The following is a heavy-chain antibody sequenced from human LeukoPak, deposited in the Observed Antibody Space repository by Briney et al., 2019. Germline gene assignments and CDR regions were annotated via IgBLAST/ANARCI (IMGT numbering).Heavy chain of an antibody. CDR3: AKDRGLFDF. J-gene: IGHJ4*02. D-gene: IGHD3-10*01. V-gene: IGHV3-30*18. CDR2: ISYDGNNK. Sequence: PGRSLRLSCAASTFAFSNYGMHWVRQAPGKGLEWVTVISYDGNNKNYADSVKGRFTISRDNSKNMLYLQMNSLRVEDTAVYYCAKDRGLFDFWGQGTLVTVSS. CDR1: TFAFSNYG.